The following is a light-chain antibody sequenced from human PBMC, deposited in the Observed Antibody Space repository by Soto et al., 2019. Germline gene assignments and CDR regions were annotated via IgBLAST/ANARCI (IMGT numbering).Light chain of an antibody. V-gene: IGKV1-39*01. CDR2: AAS. Sequence: DIPMTQSPSSLSASVGDRVTITCRSSQAISNYVSWYQQEPRKAPRLLIYAASSLQSGVPSRFSASGSGTDFTLTISGMQPEDFGTYFCQQTYTCPNSFGQGTKVEIK. CDR3: QQTYTCPNS. J-gene: IGKJ1*01. CDR1: QAISNY.